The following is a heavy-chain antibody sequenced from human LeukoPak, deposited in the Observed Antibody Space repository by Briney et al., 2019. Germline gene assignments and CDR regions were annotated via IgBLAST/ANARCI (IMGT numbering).Heavy chain of an antibody. V-gene: IGHV5-51*01. Sequence: GESLKISCKGSGYTFSSYWIGWVRQMPGKGLEWMGIIYDSDTRYSPSFQGQVTISADKSISTAYLQWSSLKASDTAMYYCDRLAYCSNDVCYSNYYYSMDVWGKGTTVTVSS. CDR2: IYDSDT. D-gene: IGHD2-8*01. CDR3: DRLAYCSNDVCYSNYYYSMDV. J-gene: IGHJ6*03. CDR1: GYTFSSYW.